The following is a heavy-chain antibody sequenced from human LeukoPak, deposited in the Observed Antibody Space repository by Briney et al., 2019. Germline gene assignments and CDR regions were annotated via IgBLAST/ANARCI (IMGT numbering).Heavy chain of an antibody. CDR1: GFTFSSYW. Sequence: GGSLRLSCAASGFTFSSYWMSWVRQAPGKGLEWVANIKQDGSEKYYVDSVKGRFTISRDNAKNSLYLQMNSLRAEDTAVYYCARASWYYYDSALGDYWGQGTLVTVSS. V-gene: IGHV3-7*01. J-gene: IGHJ4*02. D-gene: IGHD3-22*01. CDR3: ARASWYYYDSALGDY. CDR2: IKQDGSEK.